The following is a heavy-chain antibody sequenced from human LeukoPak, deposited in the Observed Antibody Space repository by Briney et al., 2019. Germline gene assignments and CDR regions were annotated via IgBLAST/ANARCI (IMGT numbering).Heavy chain of an antibody. CDR2: INSDGSST. Sequence: GGSLRLSCAASGFTFSDYYMSWVRQAPGKGLVWVSRINSDGSSTYYADSVKGRFTISRDNARDTLYLQMNSLRAEDTAVYYCAREEGGALALDIWGQGTMVTVSS. V-gene: IGHV3-74*01. D-gene: IGHD1-26*01. CDR1: GFTFSDYY. J-gene: IGHJ3*02. CDR3: AREEGGALALDI.